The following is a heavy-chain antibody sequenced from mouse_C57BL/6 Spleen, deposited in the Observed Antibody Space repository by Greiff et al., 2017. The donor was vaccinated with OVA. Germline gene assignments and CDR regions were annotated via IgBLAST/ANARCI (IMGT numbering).Heavy chain of an antibody. J-gene: IGHJ1*03. V-gene: IGHV2-2*01. CDR3: ARNNDYDGGGYFDV. D-gene: IGHD2-4*01. CDR2: IWSGGST. Sequence: VQLQQSGPGLVQPSQSLSITCTVSGFSLTSYGVHWVRQSPGKGLEWLGVIWSGGSTDYNAAFISRLSISKDNSKSQVFFKMNSLQADDTAIYYCARNNDYDGGGYFDVWGTGTTVTVSS. CDR1: GFSLTSYG.